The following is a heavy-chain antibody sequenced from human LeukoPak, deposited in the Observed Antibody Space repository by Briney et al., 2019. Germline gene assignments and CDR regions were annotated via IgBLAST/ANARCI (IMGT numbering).Heavy chain of an antibody. V-gene: IGHV4-59*01. J-gene: IGHJ2*01. D-gene: IGHD3-22*01. CDR1: GGSISSYY. Sequence: PSETLSLTCTVSGGSISSYYWSWIRQPPGKGQEWIGYIYYSGSTNYNPSLKSRVTISVDTSKNQFSLKLSSVTAADTAVYYCAREVTDDSSGYYDWYFDLWGRGTLVTVSS. CDR3: AREVTDDSSGYYDWYFDL. CDR2: IYYSGST.